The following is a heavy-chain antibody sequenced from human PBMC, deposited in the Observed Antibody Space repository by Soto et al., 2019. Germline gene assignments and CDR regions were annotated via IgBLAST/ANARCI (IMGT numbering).Heavy chain of an antibody. Sequence: PSETLSLTCAVYGGSFSGYFWNWVRQPPGKGLEWIGEINHSGSTKYNPSLTSRVTLSVDTSKNQFSLRVFSVTAADTAVYYCARDLSGYYYGMDVWGQGTTVTVSS. CDR1: GGSFSGYF. J-gene: IGHJ6*02. CDR3: ARDLSGYYYGMDV. CDR2: INHSGST. V-gene: IGHV4-34*01.